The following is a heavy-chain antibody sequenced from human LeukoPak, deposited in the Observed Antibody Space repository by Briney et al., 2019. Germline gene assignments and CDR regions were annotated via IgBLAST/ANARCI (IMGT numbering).Heavy chain of an antibody. CDR1: GFTFSDYY. CDR3: ARGTYYDILTGYSPIFDY. CDR2: ISSSGSTI. D-gene: IGHD3-9*01. V-gene: IGHV3-11*01. Sequence: GGSLRLSCAASGFTFSDYYMSWIRQAPGKGLEWVSYISSSGSTIYYADSVKGRFTISRDNAKNSLYLQMNSLRAEDTAVYYCARGTYYDILTGYSPIFDYWGQGTLVTVSS. J-gene: IGHJ4*02.